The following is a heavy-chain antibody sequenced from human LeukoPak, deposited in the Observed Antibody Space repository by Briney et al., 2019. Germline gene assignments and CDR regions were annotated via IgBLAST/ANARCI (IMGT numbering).Heavy chain of an antibody. V-gene: IGHV3-21*01. CDR1: GFTFSSYS. D-gene: IGHD6-13*01. CDR3: ARDRESIAAAGTYFDY. Sequence: GGSLGLSCAASGFTFSSYSMNWVRQAPGEGLEWVSSISSSSSYIYYADSVKGRFTISRDNAKNSLYLQMNSLRAEDTAVYYCARDRESIAAAGTYFDYWGQGTLVTVSS. J-gene: IGHJ4*02. CDR2: ISSSSSYI.